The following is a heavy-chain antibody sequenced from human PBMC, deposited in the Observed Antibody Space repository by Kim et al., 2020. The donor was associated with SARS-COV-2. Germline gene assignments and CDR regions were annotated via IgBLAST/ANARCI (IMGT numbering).Heavy chain of an antibody. CDR3: ARPNPRCSGGSCYVGY. J-gene: IGHJ4*02. V-gene: IGHV3-11*06. Sequence: SVKGRFTISRDNAKNSLYLQMNSLRAEDTAVYYCARPNPRCSGGSCYVGYWGQGTLVTVSS. D-gene: IGHD2-15*01.